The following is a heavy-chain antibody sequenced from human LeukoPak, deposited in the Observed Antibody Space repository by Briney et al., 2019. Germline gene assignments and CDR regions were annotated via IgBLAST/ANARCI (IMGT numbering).Heavy chain of an antibody. CDR3: AKEGSYCGGDCYPRYYYYYMDV. V-gene: IGHV3-23*01. CDR2: ISGSGGST. D-gene: IGHD2-21*01. CDR1: GFTFSGYA. J-gene: IGHJ6*03. Sequence: GGSLRLSCAASGFTFSGYAMSWVRQAPGKGLEWVSAISGSGGSTYYADSVKGRFTISRDNSKNTLYLQMNSLRAEDTAVYYCAKEGSYCGGDCYPRYYYYYMDVWGKGTTVTVSS.